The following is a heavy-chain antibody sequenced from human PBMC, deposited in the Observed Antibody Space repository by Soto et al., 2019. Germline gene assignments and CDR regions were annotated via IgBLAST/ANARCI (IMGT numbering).Heavy chain of an antibody. D-gene: IGHD5-18*01. CDR1: GFTFSSYS. CDR3: ARDPNLRGYSYGFDY. Sequence: GGSLRLSCAASGFTFSSYSMNWVRQAPGKGLEWVSYISSSSSTIYYADSVKGRFTISRDNAKNSLYLQMNSLRDEDTAVYYCARDPNLRGYSYGFDYWGQGTLVTVSS. CDR2: ISSSSSTI. J-gene: IGHJ4*02. V-gene: IGHV3-48*02.